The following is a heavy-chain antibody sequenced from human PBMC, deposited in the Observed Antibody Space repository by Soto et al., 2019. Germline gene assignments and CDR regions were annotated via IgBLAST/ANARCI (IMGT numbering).Heavy chain of an antibody. Sequence: QVQLQESGPGLVKPSETLSLTCTVSGVSISTYYWTWIRQPPGKGLEWIGQVFYSGSTNYNPSLKRRVTISVDASRNQFSLRLSSVTAADTAMYYCASRDYKDAFDIWGQGTLVTVSS. J-gene: IGHJ3*02. CDR3: ASRDYKDAFDI. D-gene: IGHD4-4*01. CDR2: VFYSGST. CDR1: GVSISTYY. V-gene: IGHV4-59*01.